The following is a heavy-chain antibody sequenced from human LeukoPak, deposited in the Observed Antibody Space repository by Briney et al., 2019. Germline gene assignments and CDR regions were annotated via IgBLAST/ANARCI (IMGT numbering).Heavy chain of an antibody. CDR3: AKRGWLES. CDR2: ISNTDGST. CDR1: GFSVSSYP. V-gene: IGHV3-23*01. J-gene: IGHJ4*02. D-gene: IGHD5-24*01. Sequence: GGSLRLSCAASGFSVSSYPMSWVRQAPGGGLEWVSVISNTDGSTNYAESVKGRFTTSRDNSKNMLYLQMSSLRAEDTAVYFCAKRGWLESWGRGTLVTVSS.